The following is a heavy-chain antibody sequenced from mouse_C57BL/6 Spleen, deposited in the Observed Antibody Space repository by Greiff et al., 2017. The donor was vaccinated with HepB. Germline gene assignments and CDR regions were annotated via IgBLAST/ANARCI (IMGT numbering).Heavy chain of an antibody. J-gene: IGHJ4*01. V-gene: IGHV1-52*01. CDR3: ARYYDGYYDAMDY. D-gene: IGHD2-3*01. CDR1: GYTFTSYW. CDR2: IDPSDSET. Sequence: QVQLQQPGAELVRPGSSVKLSCKASGYTFTSYWMHWVKQRPIQGLEWIGNIDPSDSETHYNQKFKDKATLTVDKSSSTAYMQLSSLTSEDSAVYYCARYYDGYYDAMDYWGQGTSVTVSS.